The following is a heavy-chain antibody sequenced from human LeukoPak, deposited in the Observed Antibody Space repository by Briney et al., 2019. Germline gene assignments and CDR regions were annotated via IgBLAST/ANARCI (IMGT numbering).Heavy chain of an antibody. CDR1: GFSFSSYG. D-gene: IGHD5-18*01. Sequence: GGSLRLSCAASGFSFSSYGMHWVRQAPGKGLEWVAVIWYDGTNKYYADSVKGRFTISRDNSKNTLYLQMNSLRAEDMAVYYCARDQRGFSYSKYYFDYWGREPWSPSPQ. V-gene: IGHV3-33*01. CDR3: ARDQRGFSYSKYYFDY. J-gene: IGHJ4*02. CDR2: IWYDGTNK.